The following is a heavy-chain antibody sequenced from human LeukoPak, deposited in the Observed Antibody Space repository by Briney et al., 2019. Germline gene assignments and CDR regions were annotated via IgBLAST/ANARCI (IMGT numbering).Heavy chain of an antibody. CDR3: ARARGTTIEERGAFDI. CDR2: IWHSGTT. Sequence: SETLSLTCAVSGASIISNNWWSWVRQPSGKGLEWIGEIWHSGTTNYNPSLKSRVTISVDKSKNQFSLKLNSVTDADTAVYYCARARGTTIEERGAFDIWGQGTMVTVPS. CDR1: GASIISNNW. V-gene: IGHV4-4*02. D-gene: IGHD5-24*01. J-gene: IGHJ3*02.